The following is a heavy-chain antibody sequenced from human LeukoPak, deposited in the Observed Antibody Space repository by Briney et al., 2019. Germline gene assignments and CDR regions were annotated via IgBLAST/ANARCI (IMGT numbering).Heavy chain of an antibody. CDR2: INHSGST. Sequence: SETLSLTCAVYGGSFSGYYWSWIRQPPGKGLEWIGEINHSGSTNYNPSLKSRVTISVDTSKNQFSLKLSSVTAADTAVYYCARGHSAFDIWGQGTMVTVSS. CDR3: ARGHSAFDI. CDR1: GGSFSGYY. V-gene: IGHV4-34*01. J-gene: IGHJ3*02.